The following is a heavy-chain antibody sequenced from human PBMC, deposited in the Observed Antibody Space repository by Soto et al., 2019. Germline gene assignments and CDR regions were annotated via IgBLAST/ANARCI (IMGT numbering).Heavy chain of an antibody. CDR3: VKDRFIDY. V-gene: IGHV3-64D*06. CDR2: ISSDGRST. CDR1: GFTLSSYA. Sequence: PRGSLRLSCSVSGFTLSSYAMHWVRQAPGKGLEYASSISSDGRSTYYAASVKGRFTISRDNSKNMLYLQMSSLRPDDTAMYYCVKDRFIDYWGQGTLVTVSS. J-gene: IGHJ4*02.